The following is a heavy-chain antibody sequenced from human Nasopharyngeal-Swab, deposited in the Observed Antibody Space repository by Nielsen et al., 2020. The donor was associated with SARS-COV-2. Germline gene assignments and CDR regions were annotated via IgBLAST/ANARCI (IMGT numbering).Heavy chain of an antibody. CDR1: GYTFTGHY. CDR3: ARDYYDNYDSDY. CDR2: INPYSGDT. V-gene: IGHV1-2*02. D-gene: IGHD3-22*01. Sequence: ASVKVSCKASGYTFTGHYIHWVRQAPGQGLEWMGWINPYSGDTKYAQKFQGRVTVTRDTSRSTAYIELSRLRSDDTAVYYCARDYYDNYDSDYWGQGTLVTVSS. J-gene: IGHJ4*02.